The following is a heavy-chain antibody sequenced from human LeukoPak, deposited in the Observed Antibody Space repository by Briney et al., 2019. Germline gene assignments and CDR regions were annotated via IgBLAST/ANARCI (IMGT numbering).Heavy chain of an antibody. J-gene: IGHJ4*02. V-gene: IGHV3-30*03. CDR3: ARVIGYCSSTSCPIDY. D-gene: IGHD2-2*01. CDR2: ISYDGSNK. CDR1: GFTFSRFG. Sequence: GGSLRLSCEASGFTFSRFGMHWVRQAPGKGLEWVAIISYDGSNKYYADSVKGRFAISRDNAKNSLYLQMNSLRAEDTAVYYCARVIGYCSSTSCPIDYWGQGTLVTVSS.